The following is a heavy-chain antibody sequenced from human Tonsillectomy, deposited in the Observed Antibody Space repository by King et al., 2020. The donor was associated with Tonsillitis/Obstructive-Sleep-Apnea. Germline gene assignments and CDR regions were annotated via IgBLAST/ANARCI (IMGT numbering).Heavy chain of an antibody. D-gene: IGHD2-15*01. CDR2: IVHDGTT. V-gene: IGHV4-4*02. CDR3: AGHCNGVACYRSFDR. CDR1: GGSITSNW. J-gene: IGHJ5*02. Sequence: QLQESGPGLVKPSGTLSLTCAVSGGSITSNWWSGVRQPPGKGLEWIGEIVHDGTTNYNTSLKSRVTISVDKSKNQFSLNLSSVTAADTAVYYCAGHCNGVACYRSFDRWGQGTLVTVSS.